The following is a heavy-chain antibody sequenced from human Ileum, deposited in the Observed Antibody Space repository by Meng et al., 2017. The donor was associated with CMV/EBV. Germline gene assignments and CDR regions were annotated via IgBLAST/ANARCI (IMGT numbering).Heavy chain of an antibody. CDR2: IYTSGTT. Sequence: QVQLQESGPGLVKTSGTLFHTCYGSCGYISNYYWSWIRQPAGKGLEWIAHIYTSGTTNSNPSLKRRVTMSVDTSRNQFSLKLTSVTAADTAVYYCARNYGSGNWNFFHYWGQGTLVTVSS. CDR3: ARNYGSGNWNFFHY. J-gene: IGHJ4*02. CDR1: CGYISNYY. D-gene: IGHD3-10*01. V-gene: IGHV4-4*07.